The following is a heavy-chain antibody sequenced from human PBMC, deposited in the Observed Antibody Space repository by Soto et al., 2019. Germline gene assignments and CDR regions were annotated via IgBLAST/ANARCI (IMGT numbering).Heavy chain of an antibody. CDR2: IGGSGRTT. V-gene: IGHV3-23*01. J-gene: IGHJ4*02. Sequence: GSLRLSCAASAFTFNNYAMSWVRQAPGKGLEWVSGIGGSGRTTYYADSVKGRFTISRDNSNNTLFLQMNSLRAEDTAVYYCAKSRYSDSSGDFYDYWGQGTLVTVSS. CDR1: AFTFNNYA. CDR3: AKSRYSDSSGDFYDY. D-gene: IGHD3-22*01.